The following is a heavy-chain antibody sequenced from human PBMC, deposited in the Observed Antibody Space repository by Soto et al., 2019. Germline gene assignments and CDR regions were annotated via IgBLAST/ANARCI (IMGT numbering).Heavy chain of an antibody. CDR3: AGRGYGDYEYVDY. CDR2: IYHSGST. CDR1: GGSISSGGYS. J-gene: IGHJ4*02. V-gene: IGHV4-30-2*01. Sequence: PSETLSLTCAVSGGSISSGGYSWSWIRQPPGKGLEWIGYIYHSGSTYYNPSLKSRVTISVDRSKNQFSLKLSSVTAADTAVYYCAGRGYGDYEYVDYWGPRPLVTVSP. D-gene: IGHD4-17*01.